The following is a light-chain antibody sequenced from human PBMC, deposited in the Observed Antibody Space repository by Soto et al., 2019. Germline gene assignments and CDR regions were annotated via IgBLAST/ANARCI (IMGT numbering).Light chain of an antibody. J-gene: IGKJ4*02. Sequence: DIQMTQSPSSVSASVGDRVSITCRASQGISSWLAWYQQKPGRDPKLLIYTGSSLESGGPSRFSGTESGTDFTLTFSSLQTEDVASYSCQQANSFPLAFGGGNKVEIK. CDR2: TGS. V-gene: IGKV1-12*01. CDR3: QQANSFPLA. CDR1: QGISSW.